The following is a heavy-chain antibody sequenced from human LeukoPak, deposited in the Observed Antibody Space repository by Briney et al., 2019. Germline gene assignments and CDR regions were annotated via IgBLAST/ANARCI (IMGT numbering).Heavy chain of an antibody. V-gene: IGHV3-23*01. Sequence: GGSLRLSCAASGFTFNSYATSWVRQAPGEGLEWGSTISGSGGRPYYADSVKGRFTVSRDNPKNTLSLQMNSLRAEDTAVYYCAKTLRGYTYQIDYWGQGTLVSVSS. J-gene: IGHJ4*02. CDR1: GFTFNSYA. CDR3: AKTLRGYTYQIDY. CDR2: ISGSGGRP. D-gene: IGHD5-18*01.